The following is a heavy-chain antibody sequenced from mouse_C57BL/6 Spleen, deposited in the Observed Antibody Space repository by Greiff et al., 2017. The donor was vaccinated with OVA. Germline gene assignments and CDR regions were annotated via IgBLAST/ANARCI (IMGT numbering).Heavy chain of an antibody. CDR3: ARDGSSYLAWFAY. Sequence: QVQLQQSGAELVRPGASVKLSCKASGYTFTDYYINWVKQRPGQGLEWIARIYPGSGNTYYNEKFKGKATLTAEKSSSTAYMQLSSLTSEDSAVYFCARDGSSYLAWFAYWGQGTLVTVSA. CDR2: IYPGSGNT. V-gene: IGHV1-76*01. J-gene: IGHJ3*01. D-gene: IGHD1-1*01. CDR1: GYTFTDYY.